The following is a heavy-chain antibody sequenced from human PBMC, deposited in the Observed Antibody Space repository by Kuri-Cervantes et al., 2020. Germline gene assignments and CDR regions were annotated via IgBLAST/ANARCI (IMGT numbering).Heavy chain of an antibody. D-gene: IGHD1-7*01. CDR3: ARVGAGTSWSYFDY. V-gene: IGHV3-33*08. J-gene: IGHJ4*02. CDR2: IWYDGSNK. CDR1: GFTFSSYG. Sequence: GGSLRLSCAASGFTFSSYGMHWVRQAPGKGLEWVAVIWYDGSNKYYADSVKGRFTISGDNSKNTLYLQMNSLRAEDTAVYYCARVGAGTSWSYFDYWGQGTLVTVSS.